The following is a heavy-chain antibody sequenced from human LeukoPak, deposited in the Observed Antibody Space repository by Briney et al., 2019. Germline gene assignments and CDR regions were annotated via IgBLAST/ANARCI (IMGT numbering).Heavy chain of an antibody. CDR2: IKQDGSEK. J-gene: IGHJ4*02. V-gene: IGHV3-7*01. Sequence: PGGSLRLSCAASGFTFSSYWMSWVRQAPGKGLEWVANIKQDGSEKYYVDSVKGRFTISRDNAKNSLYLQMNSLRAEDTAVYYCALLAVASDFDYWGQGALVTVSS. CDR1: GFTFSSYW. D-gene: IGHD6-19*01. CDR3: ALLAVASDFDY.